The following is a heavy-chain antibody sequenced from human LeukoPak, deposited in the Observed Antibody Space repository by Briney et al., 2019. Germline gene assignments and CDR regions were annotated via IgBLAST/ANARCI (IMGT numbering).Heavy chain of an antibody. V-gene: IGHV3-7*01. D-gene: IGHD6-13*01. CDR1: GFTFSSYW. CDR2: IKQDGSEK. CDR3: ARVGYSSSWYDAFDI. Sequence: GGSLRLSCAASGFTFSSYWMSWVRQAPGKGLEWVANIKQDGSEKYYVDSVKGRFTISRDNAKNSLYLQMNSLRAEDTAVYYCARVGYSSSWYDAFDIWGQGTMVTVSS. J-gene: IGHJ3*02.